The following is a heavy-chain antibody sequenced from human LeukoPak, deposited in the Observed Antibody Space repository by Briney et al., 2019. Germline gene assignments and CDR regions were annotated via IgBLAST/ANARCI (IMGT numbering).Heavy chain of an antibody. Sequence: SKTLSLTCNVSGYSINSGYFWGWIRQPPGKGLEWIGSIYHSGSTYYNPSLKSRVTISVDTSKNQFSLKLNSVTAADTAVYYCARDYLYYDSSGYYGSWGQGTLVTVSS. V-gene: IGHV4-38-2*02. D-gene: IGHD3-22*01. CDR3: ARDYLYYDSSGYYGS. J-gene: IGHJ5*02. CDR1: GYSINSGYF. CDR2: IYHSGST.